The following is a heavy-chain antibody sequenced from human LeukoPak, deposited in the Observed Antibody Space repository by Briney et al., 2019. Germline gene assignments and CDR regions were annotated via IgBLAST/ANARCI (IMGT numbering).Heavy chain of an antibody. CDR3: ASDSEQQVDAPDV. J-gene: IGHJ6*02. Sequence: PGGSLRLSCAASGFTVSSNFWTWVRRAPGKGLEWVSITYSDGSTYYADSVKGRFTISRDSSNNTVYLQMNSLRAEDTALYYRASDSEQQVDAPDVWGQGTTVTVSS. D-gene: IGHD6-13*01. V-gene: IGHV3-66*01. CDR1: GFTVSSNF. CDR2: TYSDGST.